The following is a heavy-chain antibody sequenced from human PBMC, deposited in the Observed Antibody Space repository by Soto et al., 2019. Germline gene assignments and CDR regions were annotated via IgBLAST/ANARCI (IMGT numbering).Heavy chain of an antibody. CDR1: GFTVSSNY. J-gene: IGHJ6*03. V-gene: IGHV3-66*01. D-gene: IGHD4-17*01. CDR3: ARDHRRPTVTYYYYYMDV. CDR2: IYSGGST. Sequence: GGSLRLSCAASGFTVSSNYMSWVRQAPGKGLEWVSVIYSGGSTYYADSVKGRFTISRDNSKNTLYLQMNSLRAEDTAVYYCARDHRRPTVTYYYYYMDVWGKGTTVTVSS.